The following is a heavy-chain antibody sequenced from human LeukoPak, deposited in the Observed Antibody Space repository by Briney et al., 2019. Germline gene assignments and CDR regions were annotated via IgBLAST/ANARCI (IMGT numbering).Heavy chain of an antibody. CDR1: GGSFSGYY. V-gene: IGHV4-34*01. CDR3: ARKSDSSGYRDAFDI. D-gene: IGHD3-22*01. J-gene: IGHJ3*02. Sequence: SETLSLTCAVYGGSFSGYYWSWIRQPPGKGLEWIGEINHSGSTNYNPSLKSRVTISVDTSKNQFSLKLSSVTAADTAVYYCARKSDSSGYRDAFDIWGQGTMVTVSS. CDR2: INHSGST.